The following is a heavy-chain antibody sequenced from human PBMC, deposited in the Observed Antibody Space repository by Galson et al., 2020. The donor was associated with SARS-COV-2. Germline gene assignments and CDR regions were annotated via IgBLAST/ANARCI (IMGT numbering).Heavy chain of an antibody. V-gene: IGHV3-11*04. Sequence: GGSLRLSCAASGITFRDYYMSWIRQAPGKGLEWVSYISGSGNSIHYADSVKGRFTISRDNAKNSLYLQIDSLRVEDTAVYYCASGSSWYPYDPWGQGTLVTVSS. D-gene: IGHD6-13*01. CDR2: ISGSGNSI. CDR1: GITFRDYY. J-gene: IGHJ5*02. CDR3: ASGSSWYPYDP.